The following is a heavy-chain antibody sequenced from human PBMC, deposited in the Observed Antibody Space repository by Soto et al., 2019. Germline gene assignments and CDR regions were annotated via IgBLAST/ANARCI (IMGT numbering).Heavy chain of an antibody. CDR3: ARVRSGDTAMVENFDY. V-gene: IGHV3-74*01. CDR2: INSDGSST. D-gene: IGHD5-18*01. CDR1: GFTFSSYW. J-gene: IGHJ4*02. Sequence: WGSLRLSCAASGFTFSSYWMHWVRQAPGKGLVWVSRINSDGSSTSYADSVKGRFTISRDNAKNTLYLQMNSLRAEDTAVYYCARVRSGDTAMVENFDYWGQGTLVTVSS.